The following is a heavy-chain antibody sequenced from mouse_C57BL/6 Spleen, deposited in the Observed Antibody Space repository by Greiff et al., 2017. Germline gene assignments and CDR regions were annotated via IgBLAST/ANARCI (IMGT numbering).Heavy chain of an antibody. D-gene: IGHD1-1*01. CDR3: ARSGITTVVEGYFDV. Sequence: VQLQQPGAELVRPGTSVKLSCKASGYTFTSYWMHWVKQRPGQGLEWIGVIDPSDSYTNYNQKFKGKATLTVDTSSSTAYMQLSSLTSEDSAVYYCARSGITTVVEGYFDVWGTGTTVTVSS. J-gene: IGHJ1*03. CDR2: IDPSDSYT. V-gene: IGHV1-59*01. CDR1: GYTFTSYW.